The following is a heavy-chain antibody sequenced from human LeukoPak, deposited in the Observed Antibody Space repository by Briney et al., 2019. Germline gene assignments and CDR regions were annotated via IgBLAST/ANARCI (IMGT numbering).Heavy chain of an antibody. CDR1: GFTFSSYS. Sequence: GGSLRLSCAASGFTFSSYSMNWVRQAPGKGLEWVSYISSSSSTIYYADSLKGRFTISRDNAKNTLYLQMDSLRDEDTAVYCCAREKIYGDDGWVTLDYWGQGTLVTVSS. V-gene: IGHV3-48*02. J-gene: IGHJ4*02. CDR3: AREKIYGDDGWVTLDY. CDR2: ISSSSSTI. D-gene: IGHD4-17*01.